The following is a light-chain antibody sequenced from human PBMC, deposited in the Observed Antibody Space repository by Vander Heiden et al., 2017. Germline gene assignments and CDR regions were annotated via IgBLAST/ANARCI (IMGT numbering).Light chain of an antibody. V-gene: IGKV1-5*03. CDR2: KAS. Sequence: DIQMTQSPSTLSASVGDRVTITCRASQSISSWLAWYQQKPGKAPKLLIYKASSLESGVPSRFSGSGSGTEFTLTISSLQPDDFATYYCQQENSSSFTFGRGTKVDIK. CDR3: QQENSSSFT. CDR1: QSISSW. J-gene: IGKJ3*01.